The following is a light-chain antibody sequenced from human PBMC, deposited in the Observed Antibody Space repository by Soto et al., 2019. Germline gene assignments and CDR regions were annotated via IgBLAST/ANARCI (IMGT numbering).Light chain of an antibody. CDR2: STS. CDR3: LLYYGGAVV. Sequence: QAVVTQEPSLTVSPGGTVTLTCASSTGAVTSGDYPNWFQQKPGQAPRALISSTSNKHSWTPARFSGSLLGGKAALTLSGVQPEDEAEYYCLLYYGGAVVLGGGTKLTVL. J-gene: IGLJ2*01. V-gene: IGLV7-43*01. CDR1: TGAVTSGDY.